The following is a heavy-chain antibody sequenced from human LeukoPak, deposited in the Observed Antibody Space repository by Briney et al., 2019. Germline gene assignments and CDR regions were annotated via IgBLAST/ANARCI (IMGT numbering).Heavy chain of an antibody. CDR3: ARAIAVAGTSSGPSFDY. Sequence: SETLSLTCAVYGGSFSGYYWSWIRQPPGKGLEWIGEINHSGSTNYNPSLKCRVTISVDTSKNQFSLKLSSVTAADTAVYYCARAIAVAGTSSGPSFDYWGQGTLVTVSS. D-gene: IGHD6-19*01. J-gene: IGHJ4*02. V-gene: IGHV4-34*01. CDR1: GGSFSGYY. CDR2: INHSGST.